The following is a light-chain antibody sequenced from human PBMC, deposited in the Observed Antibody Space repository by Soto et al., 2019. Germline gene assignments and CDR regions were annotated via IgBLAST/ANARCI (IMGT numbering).Light chain of an antibody. CDR2: DTS. J-gene: IGKJ2*01. CDR3: QQHSNWPST. CDR1: QSISSY. Sequence: EVVLTQSPATLSLSPGERATLSCRASQSISSYLAWYQQKPGQSPRLLISDTSNRATGIPARFSGSGTVTDFTLTITSLEPDDFVVYYGQQHSNWPSTFGQGTKLEIK. V-gene: IGKV3-11*01.